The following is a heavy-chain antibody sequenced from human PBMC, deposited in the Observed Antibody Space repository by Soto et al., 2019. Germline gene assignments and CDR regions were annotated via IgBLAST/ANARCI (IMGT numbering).Heavy chain of an antibody. CDR3: AKVTRSGSDY. CDR1: GFTFSSYA. Sequence: PGGSLRLSCAASGFTFSSYAMSWVRQAPGKGLEWVSTVTGGGGSTYYADSVKGRFTISRDNSKSTLYLQMNSLRAEDTALYYCAKVTRSGSDYWGQGTLVTVSS. D-gene: IGHD3-3*01. CDR2: VTGGGGST. V-gene: IGHV3-23*01. J-gene: IGHJ4*02.